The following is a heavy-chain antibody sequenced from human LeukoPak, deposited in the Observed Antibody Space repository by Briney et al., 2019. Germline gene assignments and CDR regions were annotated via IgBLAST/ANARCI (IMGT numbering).Heavy chain of an antibody. CDR2: IYSGGST. CDR3: ARSSSGWYGGYYFDY. D-gene: IGHD6-19*01. V-gene: IGHV3-66*02. Sequence: GGSLRLSCAASGSTVSSNYMSWVRQAPGKGLEWVSVIYSGGSTYYADSVKGRFTISRDNSKNTLYLQMNSLRAEDTAVYYCARSSSGWYGGYYFDYWGQGTLVTVSS. CDR1: GSTVSSNY. J-gene: IGHJ4*02.